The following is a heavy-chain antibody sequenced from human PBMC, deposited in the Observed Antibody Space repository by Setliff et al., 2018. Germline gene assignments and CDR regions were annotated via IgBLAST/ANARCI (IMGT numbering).Heavy chain of an antibody. CDR3: AREGVDTRSSTDYRYYMDV. V-gene: IGHV1-69*05. Sequence: SVKVSCKASGGSFSSYGITWVRQAPGQGLEWMGGTIPMFGTTNYAQKFHGRVTIITDESTSTAYMELSSLTSDDTAVYYCAREGVDTRSSTDYRYYMDVWGKGTTVTVSS. J-gene: IGHJ6*03. CDR2: TIPMFGTT. D-gene: IGHD5-18*01. CDR1: GGSFSSYG.